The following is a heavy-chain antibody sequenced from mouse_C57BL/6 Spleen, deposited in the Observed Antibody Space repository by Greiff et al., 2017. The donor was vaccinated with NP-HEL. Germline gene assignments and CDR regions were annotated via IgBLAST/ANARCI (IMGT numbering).Heavy chain of an antibody. CDR1: GYAFTNYL. CDR3: ARDGYNAMDY. Sequence: QVQLQQSGAELVRPGTSVKVSCKASGYAFTNYLIEWVKQRPGQGLEWIGVINPGSGGTNYNEKFKGKATLTADKSSSTAYMQLSSLTSEVSAVYFCARDGYNAMDYWGQGTSVTVSS. CDR2: INPGSGGT. D-gene: IGHD2-3*01. J-gene: IGHJ4*01. V-gene: IGHV1-54*01.